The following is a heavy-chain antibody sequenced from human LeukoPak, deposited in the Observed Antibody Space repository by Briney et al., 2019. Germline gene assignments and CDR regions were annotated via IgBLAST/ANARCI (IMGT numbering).Heavy chain of an antibody. V-gene: IGHV1-3*01. CDR3: ARDGLVDTAMDIARAPGYFDY. D-gene: IGHD5-18*01. J-gene: IGHJ4*02. CDR1: GYTFTSYA. CDR2: INAGNGNT. Sequence: ASVKVSCKASGYTFTSYAMHWVRQAPGQRLEWMGWINAGNGNTKYSQKFQGRVTITRDTSASTAYMELSSLRSEDTAVYYCARDGLVDTAMDIARAPGYFDYWGQGTLVTVSS.